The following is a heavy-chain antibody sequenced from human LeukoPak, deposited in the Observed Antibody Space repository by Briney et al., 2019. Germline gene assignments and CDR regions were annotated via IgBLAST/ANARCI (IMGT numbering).Heavy chain of an antibody. J-gene: IGHJ6*02. CDR3: VREQRSYDFSSSFYVAHGMDV. D-gene: IGHD3-3*01. CDR2: IYYTGST. V-gene: IGHV4-59*01. CDR1: GGSIGTFY. Sequence: SETLSLTCTVSGGSIGTFYWSWIRRPPGKGLEWIGYIYYTGSTNCNPSLKSRVTISVDTSKNQVSLRLTSVTAADTAVYYCVREQRSYDFSSSFYVAHGMDVWGQGTTVIVSS.